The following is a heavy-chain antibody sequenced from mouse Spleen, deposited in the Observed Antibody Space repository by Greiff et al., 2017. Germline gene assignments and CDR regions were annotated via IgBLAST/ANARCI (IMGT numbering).Heavy chain of an antibody. Sequence: EVQLQQSGAELVKPGASVKLSCTASGFNIKDTYMHWVKQRPEQGLEWIGRIDPANGNTKYDPKFQGKATITADTSSNTAYLQLSSLTSEDTAVYYCASSTATYAMDYWGQGTSVTVSS. CDR1: GFNIKDTY. CDR2: IDPANGNT. J-gene: IGHJ4*01. V-gene: IGHV14-3*02. CDR3: ASSTATYAMDY. D-gene: IGHD1-2*01.